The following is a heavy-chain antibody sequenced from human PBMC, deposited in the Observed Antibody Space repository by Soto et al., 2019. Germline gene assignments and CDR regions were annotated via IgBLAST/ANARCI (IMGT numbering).Heavy chain of an antibody. CDR3: SRDYYDSSGYLHYGMDV. V-gene: IGHV3-30-3*01. D-gene: IGHD3-22*01. CDR2: ISYDGSNK. CDR1: GFTFSSYA. Sequence: AGGSLRLSCAASGFTFSSYAMHWVRQAPGKGLEWVAVISYDGSNKYYADSVKGRFTISRDNSKNTLYLQMNSLRAEDTAVYYCSRDYYDSSGYLHYGMDVWGQGTTVTVSS. J-gene: IGHJ6*02.